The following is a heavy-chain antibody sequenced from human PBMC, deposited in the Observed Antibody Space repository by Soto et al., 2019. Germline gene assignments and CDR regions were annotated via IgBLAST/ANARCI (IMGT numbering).Heavy chain of an antibody. Sequence: PQEALSLAYAASGFTVRRNYMSWVRQAPGKGLEWVSVIYGGSSTYYADSVKGRFTISRDNSKNTLYLQMNSLRAEDTAVYYCTRDRIAAPGTEWGQGT. CDR2: IYGGSST. V-gene: IGHV3-66*01. CDR3: TRDRIAAPGTE. J-gene: IGHJ4*02. D-gene: IGHD6-13*01. CDR1: GFTVRRNY.